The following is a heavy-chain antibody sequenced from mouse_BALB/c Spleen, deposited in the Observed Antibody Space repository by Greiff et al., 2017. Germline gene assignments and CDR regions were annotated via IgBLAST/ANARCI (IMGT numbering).Heavy chain of an antibody. Sequence: VQLQQSGAELAKPGASVKMSCKASGYTFTSYWMHWVKQRPGQGLEWIGYINPSTGYTEYNQKFKDKATLTADKSSSTAYMQLSSLTSEDSAVYYSARGYRYDDDEYYYAMDYWGEGNSVTDSS. D-gene: IGHD2-14*01. V-gene: IGHV1-7*01. CDR1: GYTFTSYW. CDR3: ARGYRYDDDEYYYAMDY. J-gene: IGHJ4*01. CDR2: INPSTGYT.